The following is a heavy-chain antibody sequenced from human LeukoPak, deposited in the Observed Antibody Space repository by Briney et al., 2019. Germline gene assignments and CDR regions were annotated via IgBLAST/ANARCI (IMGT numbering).Heavy chain of an antibody. D-gene: IGHD3-3*01. J-gene: IGHJ6*04. CDR3: ARDGPTLRFLEWLGMDV. Sequence: PGGSLRLSCAASGFTFSDYYMSWIRQAPGKGLEWVSYISSSGSTIYYADSVKGRFTISRDNAKNSLYLQMNSLRAEDTAVYYCARDGPTLRFLEWLGMDVWGKGTTVTVSS. V-gene: IGHV3-11*04. CDR1: GFTFSDYY. CDR2: ISSSGSTI.